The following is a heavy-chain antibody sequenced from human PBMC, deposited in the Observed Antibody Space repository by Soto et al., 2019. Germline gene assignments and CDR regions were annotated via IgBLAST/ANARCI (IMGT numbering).Heavy chain of an antibody. D-gene: IGHD3-3*01. CDR2: INHSGST. Sequence: SETLSLTCAVYGGSFSGYYWSWIRQPPGKGLEWIGEINHSGSTNYNPSLKSRVTISVDTSKNQFSLKLSSVTAADTAVYYCARGLGYYDFWSGYLFFDYWGQGTLVTVSS. CDR3: ARGLGYYDFWSGYLFFDY. J-gene: IGHJ4*02. V-gene: IGHV4-34*01. CDR1: GGSFSGYY.